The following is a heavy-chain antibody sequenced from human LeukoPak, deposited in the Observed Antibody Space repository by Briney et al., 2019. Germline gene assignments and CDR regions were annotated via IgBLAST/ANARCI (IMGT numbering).Heavy chain of an antibody. V-gene: IGHV3-53*01. CDR2: IYSGGST. CDR1: GFTVSSNY. Sequence: GASLRLSCAASGFTVSSNYMSWVREAPGKGLEWVSVIYSGGSTYYADSVKGRFIISRDNSKNTLYLQMNSLRAEDTAVYYCARDTGNYDSSGYYYGLLDYWGQGTLVTVSS. CDR3: ARDTGNYDSSGYYYGLLDY. D-gene: IGHD3-22*01. J-gene: IGHJ4*02.